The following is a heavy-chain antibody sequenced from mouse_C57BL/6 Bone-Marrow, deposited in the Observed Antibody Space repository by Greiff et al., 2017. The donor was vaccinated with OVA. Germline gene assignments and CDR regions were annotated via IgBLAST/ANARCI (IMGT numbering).Heavy chain of an antibody. Sequence: EVQLQQSGAELVRPGASVKLSCTASGFNIKDYYMHWVKQRPEQGLEWIGRIDPEDGDTEYAPKFQGKATLNADKSSNTAYLQLSILTSEDTAVYYCTSLTTVVAPFAYWGQGTLVTVSA. D-gene: IGHD1-1*01. CDR3: TSLTTVVAPFAY. J-gene: IGHJ3*01. CDR1: GFNIKDYY. V-gene: IGHV14-1*01. CDR2: IDPEDGDT.